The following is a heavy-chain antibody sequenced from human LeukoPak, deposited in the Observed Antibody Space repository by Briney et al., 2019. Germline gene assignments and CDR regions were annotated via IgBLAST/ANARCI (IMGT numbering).Heavy chain of an antibody. Sequence: GGSLRLSCAASGFTFSTYAIHWVRQAPGKGLEYVSAISSNGGSTYYANSVKGRFTVSRDNSKNTLYLQMGSLRAEDTAVYYCARDLDDYGGKGIDYWGQGTLVTVSS. D-gene: IGHD4-23*01. CDR3: ARDLDDYGGKGIDY. V-gene: IGHV3-64*01. CDR2: ISSNGGST. J-gene: IGHJ4*02. CDR1: GFTFSTYA.